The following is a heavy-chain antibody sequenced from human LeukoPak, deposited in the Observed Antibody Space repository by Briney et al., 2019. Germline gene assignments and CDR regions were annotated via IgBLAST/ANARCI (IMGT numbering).Heavy chain of an antibody. J-gene: IGHJ3*02. CDR2: IYYSGST. CDR1: GGSISNYY. CDR3: ARVQYYDFWSVHDHASDI. V-gene: IGHV4-59*01. D-gene: IGHD3-3*01. Sequence: SETLSLTCTVSGGSISNYYWSWIRQPPGKGLEWIGYIYYSGSTNYNPSLKSRVTISVDTSKNQFSLKLSSVTAADTAVYYCARVQYYDFWSVHDHASDIWGQGTMVTVSS.